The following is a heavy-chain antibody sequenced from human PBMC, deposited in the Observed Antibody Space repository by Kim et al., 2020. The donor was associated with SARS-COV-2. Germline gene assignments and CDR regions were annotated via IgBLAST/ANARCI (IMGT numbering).Heavy chain of an antibody. Sequence: KKYYTDSVKGRFTNHRDNSNNTLFLQMNSLRAEDTAVYYCARDRGYNRGFDSWGQGTLVTVSS. CDR2: KK. CDR3: ARDRGYNRGFDS. D-gene: IGHD5-12*01. J-gene: IGHJ4*02. V-gene: IGHV3-33*01.